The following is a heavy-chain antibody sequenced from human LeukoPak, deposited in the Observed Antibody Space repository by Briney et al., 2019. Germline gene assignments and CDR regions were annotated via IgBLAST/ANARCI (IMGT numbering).Heavy chain of an antibody. V-gene: IGHV3-23*01. CDR1: GFTFSSYA. J-gene: IGHJ4*02. D-gene: IGHD5-12*01. CDR3: AKAVAPDVDIAAMDY. CDR2: ISGSGGST. Sequence: GGSLRLSCAASGFTFSSYAMSWVRQAPGKGLEWVSAISGSGGSTYYADSVKGRFTISRNNSKNTLYLQMNSLRAEDTAVYYCAKAVAPDVDIAAMDYWGQGTLVTVSP.